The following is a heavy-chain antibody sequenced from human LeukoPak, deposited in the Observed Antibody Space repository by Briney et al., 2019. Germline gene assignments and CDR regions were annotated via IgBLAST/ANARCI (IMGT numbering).Heavy chain of an antibody. D-gene: IGHD2-15*01. J-gene: IGHJ4*02. CDR2: MYHGGST. CDR3: AATSEGYCSGGSCHMGSCDY. Sequence: SETLSLTCSVSGGSVSSSTYYWGWIRQPPGKGLEWIGSMYHGGSTYYNPSLKSRVTISVDTSKNQFSLKLSSLTAADSAVYYCAATSEGYCSGGSCHMGSCDYWGQGTLVTVSS. V-gene: IGHV4-39*01. CDR1: GGSVSSSTYY.